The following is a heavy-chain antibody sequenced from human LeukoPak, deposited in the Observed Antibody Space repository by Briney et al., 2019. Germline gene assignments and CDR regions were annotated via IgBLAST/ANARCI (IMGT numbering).Heavy chain of an antibody. Sequence: PSETLSLTCTVSGGSISSYYWSWIRQPPGKGLEWIGYIYYSGSTNYNPSLKSRVTISVDTSKNQFSLKLSSVTAADTAVYYCAREPTVAGFDYWGQGTLVTVSS. CDR2: IYYSGST. CDR3: AREPTVAGFDY. CDR1: GGSISSYY. D-gene: IGHD6-19*01. J-gene: IGHJ4*02. V-gene: IGHV4-59*01.